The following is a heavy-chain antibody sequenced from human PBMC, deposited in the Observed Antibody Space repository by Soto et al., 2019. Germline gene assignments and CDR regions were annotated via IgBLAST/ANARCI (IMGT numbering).Heavy chain of an antibody. D-gene: IGHD3-10*02. CDR3: AIDVPHNWFDS. J-gene: IGHJ5*01. Sequence: EVQLVESGGGLVQPGGSLRLSCEASRGAFGDYWMHWVRQAPGKGLVWVSRINRDANDIIYADSVKGRFTASRDNAKNMVFLQMNSLRVEDTAVYYCAIDVPHNWFDSLGQGTLVTVSS. CDR2: INRDANDI. V-gene: IGHV3-74*01. CDR1: RGAFGDYW.